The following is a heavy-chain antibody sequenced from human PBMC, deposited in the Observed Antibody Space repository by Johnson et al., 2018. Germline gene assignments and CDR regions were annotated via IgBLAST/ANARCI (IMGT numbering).Heavy chain of an antibody. Sequence: QVQLQESGPGLVKPSETLSLTCTVSGGSISSYYWSWIRQPPGKGLEWIGYLYYSGSTNYNPSLKSRVTISVATSKNQFSLKLSSVTAADPAVYYCAGVRAGYTDDAFDIWGQGTMVTVSS. J-gene: IGHJ3*02. V-gene: IGHV4-59*01. CDR2: LYYSGST. CDR1: GGSISSYY. D-gene: IGHD5-24*01. CDR3: AGVRAGYTDDAFDI.